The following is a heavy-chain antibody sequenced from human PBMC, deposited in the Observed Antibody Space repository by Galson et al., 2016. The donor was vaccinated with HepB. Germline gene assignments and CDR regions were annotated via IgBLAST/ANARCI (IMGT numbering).Heavy chain of an antibody. V-gene: IGHV1-69*06. CDR2: IIPMFGTA. J-gene: IGHJ4*02. CDR3: ARIRCSGGSCYFDY. D-gene: IGHD2-15*01. Sequence: SVKVSCKASGGTFSNYAIGWVRQAPGQGLEWMGGIIPMFGTANYAQKFQGRVTITADKSTSTAYMEASSLRSEDTAVYYCARIRCSGGSCYFDYWGQGTLVTVSS. CDR1: GGTFSNYA.